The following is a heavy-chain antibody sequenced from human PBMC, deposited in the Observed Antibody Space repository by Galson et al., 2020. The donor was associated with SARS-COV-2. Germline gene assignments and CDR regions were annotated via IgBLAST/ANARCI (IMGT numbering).Heavy chain of an antibody. Sequence: GESLKISCVASGFTFNNYGMHWVRQAPGKGLEWVAVISYEGSKKSYADSVNGRFIISRDSFKNTLYLQMNSLRSDDTAIYFCAKATSTFWRGQFRTDAFDVWGQGTMVTVSS. D-gene: IGHD6-19*01. J-gene: IGHJ3*01. CDR3: AKATSTFWRGQFRTDAFDV. CDR1: GFTFNNYG. CDR2: ISYEGSKK. V-gene: IGHV3-30*18.